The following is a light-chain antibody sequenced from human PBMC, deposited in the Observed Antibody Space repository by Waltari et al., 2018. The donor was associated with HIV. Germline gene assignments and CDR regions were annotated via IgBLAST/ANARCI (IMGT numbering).Light chain of an antibody. Sequence: DIQMTQSPSSLSASVGDTITIACRASQSVSFYLDWYQVKPWKVPKLLISRASNLESCAPSRFTGSGSGTDFTLTLNSLQPEDFATYYCQQSYSPPLNFGPGTEVEVK. V-gene: IGKV1-39*01. CDR1: QSVSFY. CDR2: RAS. CDR3: QQSYSPPLN. J-gene: IGKJ3*01.